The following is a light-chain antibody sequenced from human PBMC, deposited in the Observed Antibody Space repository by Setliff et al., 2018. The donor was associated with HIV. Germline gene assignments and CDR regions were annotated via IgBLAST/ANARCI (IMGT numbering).Light chain of an antibody. CDR1: SSDVGAYNF. CDR2: DVY. J-gene: IGLJ1*01. CDR3: CSYAGTYTYI. V-gene: IGLV2-11*01. Sequence: QSVLTQPRSVSGSPGQSVTFSCTGSSSDVGAYNFVSWYQQHPGKAPKLIIYDVYKRPSGVPDRFSGSKSGDTASLTISGLQSEDEADYYCCSYAGTYTYIFGTGTKVTV.